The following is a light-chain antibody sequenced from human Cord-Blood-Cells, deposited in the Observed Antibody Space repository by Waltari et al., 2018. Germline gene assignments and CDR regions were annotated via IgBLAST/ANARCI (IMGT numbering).Light chain of an antibody. Sequence: SYELTQPPSVSVSPGQKARITCTGDALPKQYAYWYQQKPGQAPVLVKYKDSERPSGIPERFSGSSSGTTVTLTISGVQAEDEADYYCQSADSSGTYRVFGGGTKLTVL. J-gene: IGLJ3*02. CDR2: KDS. V-gene: IGLV3-25*02. CDR1: ALPKQY. CDR3: QSADSSGTYRV.